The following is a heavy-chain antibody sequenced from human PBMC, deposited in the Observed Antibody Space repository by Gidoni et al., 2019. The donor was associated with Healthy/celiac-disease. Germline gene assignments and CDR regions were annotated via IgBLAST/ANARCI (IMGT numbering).Heavy chain of an antibody. V-gene: IGHV3-64D*06. CDR3: VKGPQNSVASHPDY. D-gene: IGHD6-19*01. Sequence: EVQLVESGGGLVQPGGSLRLYCSASGFTFSSYAMHWVRQAPGKGLEYVSAISSNGGSTYYADSVKGRFTISRDKSKNTLYLQMSSLRAEDTAVYYCVKGPQNSVASHPDYWGQGTLVTVSS. CDR1: GFTFSSYA. J-gene: IGHJ4*02. CDR2: ISSNGGST.